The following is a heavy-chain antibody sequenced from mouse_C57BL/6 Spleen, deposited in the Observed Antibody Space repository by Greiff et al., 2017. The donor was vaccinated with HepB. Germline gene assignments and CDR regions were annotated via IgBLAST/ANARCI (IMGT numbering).Heavy chain of an antibody. CDR2: IYPGDGDT. J-gene: IGHJ3*01. CDR1: GYAFSSSW. CDR3: ARSGYYGSSSWFAY. D-gene: IGHD1-1*01. Sequence: VKLQESGPELVKPGASVKISCKASGYAFSSSWMNWVKQRPGKGLEWIGRIYPGDGDTNYNGKFKGKATLTADKSSSTAYMQLSSLTSEDSAVYFCARSGYYGSSSWFAYWGQGTLVTVSA. V-gene: IGHV1-82*01.